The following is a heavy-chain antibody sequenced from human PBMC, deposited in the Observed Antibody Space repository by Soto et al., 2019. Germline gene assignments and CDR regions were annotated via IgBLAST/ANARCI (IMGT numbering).Heavy chain of an antibody. Sequence: ASLKVSCKASGYTFTSYDINWVRQATGQGLEWMGWMNPNSGNTGYAQKFQGRVTMTRNTSISTAYMELSSLRSEDTAVYYCARVRLRSSSKPLDYWGQGTLVTVSS. D-gene: IGHD6-6*01. J-gene: IGHJ4*02. CDR3: ARVRLRSSSKPLDY. V-gene: IGHV1-8*01. CDR1: GYTFTSYD. CDR2: MNPNSGNT.